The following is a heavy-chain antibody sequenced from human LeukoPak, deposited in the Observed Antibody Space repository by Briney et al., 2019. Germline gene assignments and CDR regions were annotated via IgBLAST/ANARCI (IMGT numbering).Heavy chain of an antibody. V-gene: IGHV1-69*01. Sequence: ASVKVSFKASGGTFISYAISGVRQAPGQGLEWMGGIIPIFGTANYAQKFQGRVTITADESTSTAYMELSSLRSEDTAVYYCASRGMDSSSWYFTYFDYWGQGTLVTVSS. CDR3: ASRGMDSSSWYFTYFDY. CDR1: GGTFISYA. J-gene: IGHJ4*02. D-gene: IGHD6-13*01. CDR2: IIPIFGTA.